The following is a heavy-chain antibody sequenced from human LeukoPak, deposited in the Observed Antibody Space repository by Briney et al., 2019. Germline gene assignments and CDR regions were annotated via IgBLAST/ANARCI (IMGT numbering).Heavy chain of an antibody. CDR3: ARDVRRYGSEHNNWFDP. J-gene: IGHJ5*02. CDR1: AYTFTGYY. V-gene: IGHV1-2*02. D-gene: IGHD3-10*01. Sequence: ASVKVSCKASAYTFTGYYMHWVRQAPGQGLEWMGWIIPNSGGTNYAQKFQGRVTMTRDTSIGTAYMELSRLRSDDTAVYYCARDVRRYGSEHNNWFDPWGQGTLVTVSS. CDR2: IIPNSGGT.